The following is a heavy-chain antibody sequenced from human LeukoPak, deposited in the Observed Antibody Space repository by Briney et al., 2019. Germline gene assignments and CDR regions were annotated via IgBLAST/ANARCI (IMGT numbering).Heavy chain of an antibody. J-gene: IGHJ2*01. V-gene: IGHV4-59*01. CDR3: ARNDYGDHRGLCFDL. CDR1: GGSIGSYY. D-gene: IGHD4-17*01. Sequence: SETLSLTCTVSGGSIGSYYWSWIRQPPGKGLEWIGYIYYSGSTNYNPSLKSRVTISVDTSKNQFSLKLSSVTAADTAVYYCARNDYGDHRGLCFDLWGRGTLVTVSS. CDR2: IYYSGST.